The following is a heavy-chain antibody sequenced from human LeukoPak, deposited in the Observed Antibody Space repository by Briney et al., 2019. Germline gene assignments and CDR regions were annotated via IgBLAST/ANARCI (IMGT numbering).Heavy chain of an antibody. D-gene: IGHD2-21*01. V-gene: IGHV4-34*01. CDR3: ARHLRSGGHLVVVALPDYFDY. CDR2: INHSGST. CDR1: GGSFSGYY. J-gene: IGHJ4*02. Sequence: SETLSLTCAVYGGSFSGYYWSWIRQPPGKGLEWIGEINHSGSTNYNPSLKSRVTISVDTSKNQFSLKLSSVTAADTAVYYCARHLRSGGHLVVVALPDYFDYWGQGTLVTVSS.